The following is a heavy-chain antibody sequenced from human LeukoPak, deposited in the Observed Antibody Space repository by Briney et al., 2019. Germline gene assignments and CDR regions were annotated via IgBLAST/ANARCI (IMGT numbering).Heavy chain of an antibody. J-gene: IGHJ4*02. V-gene: IGHV1-69*13. CDR1: GGTFSSYA. CDR2: IMPIFGTA. Sequence: SVKVSCKASGGTFSSYAISWVRQAPGQGLEWMGGIMPIFGTANYAQKFQGRVTITADESTSTAYMELSSLRSEDTAVYYCASTLQWLVRRSFDYWGQGTLVTVSS. D-gene: IGHD6-19*01. CDR3: ASTLQWLVRRSFDY.